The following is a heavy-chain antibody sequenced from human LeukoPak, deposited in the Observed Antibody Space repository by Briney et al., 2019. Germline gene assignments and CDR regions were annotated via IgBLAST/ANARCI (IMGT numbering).Heavy chain of an antibody. CDR3: ASTTAGSYQLLFWKSAFDI. D-gene: IGHD2-2*01. Sequence: GGSLRLSCAASGFTFSSYWMHWVRQTPGNGLVWVSRINSDGSSTNYADSVKGRFTISRDNSKNTLYLQMNSLRAEDTAVYYCASTTAGSYQLLFWKSAFDIWGQGTMVTVSS. CDR2: INSDGSST. CDR1: GFTFSSYW. V-gene: IGHV3-74*01. J-gene: IGHJ3*02.